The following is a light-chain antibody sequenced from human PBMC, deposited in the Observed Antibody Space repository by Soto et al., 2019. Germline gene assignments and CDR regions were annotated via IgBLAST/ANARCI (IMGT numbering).Light chain of an antibody. CDR1: QSIGTW. J-gene: IGKJ3*01. CDR2: KAS. V-gene: IGKV1-5*03. CDR3: QKYNNYLFT. Sequence: DIQMTQSPSTLSASVGDGVTITCRASQSIGTWLAWYQQKPGKAPKLLIYKASSLESGVPSRFSGSGSGTEFTLTISSLQPDDFATYHCQKYNNYLFTFGPGTKVDIK.